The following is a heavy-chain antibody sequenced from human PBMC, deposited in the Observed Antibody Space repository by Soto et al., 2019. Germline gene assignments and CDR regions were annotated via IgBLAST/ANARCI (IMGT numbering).Heavy chain of an antibody. J-gene: IGHJ4*02. D-gene: IGHD6-6*01. Sequence: GGSLRLSCAASGFTFSSYWMSWVRQAPGKGLEWVANIKQDGSEKYYVDSVKGRFTISRDNAKNSLYLQMNSLRAEDTAVYYCARVGSIAARPPFLFDYWGKGTLVTVSS. CDR3: ARVGSIAARPPFLFDY. CDR1: GFTFSSYW. CDR2: IKQDGSEK. V-gene: IGHV3-7*01.